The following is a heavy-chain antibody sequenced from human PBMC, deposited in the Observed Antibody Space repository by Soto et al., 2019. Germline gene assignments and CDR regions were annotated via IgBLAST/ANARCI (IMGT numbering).Heavy chain of an antibody. V-gene: IGHV1-69*06. CDR1: GDTFSNYA. Sequence: QVELVQSGIEVKNPGSSVKVSCKASGDTFSNYAINWVRQAPGQGLEWMGGIIPFYDKPNYAENFLDRVTISADKFTATAYLEVSSLRSEDTAVYFCARGYRELFFYAMDVWGRGTPVIVSS. CDR3: ARGYRELFFYAMDV. J-gene: IGHJ6*02. CDR2: IIPFYDKP. D-gene: IGHD3-10*01.